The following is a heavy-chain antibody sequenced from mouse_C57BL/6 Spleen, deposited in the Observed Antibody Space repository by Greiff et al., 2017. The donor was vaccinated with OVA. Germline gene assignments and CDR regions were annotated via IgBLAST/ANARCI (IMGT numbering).Heavy chain of an antibody. CDR1: GFSLTSYG. J-gene: IGHJ4*01. Sequence: QVQLKQSGPGLVAPSQSLSITCTVSGFSLTSYGVHWVRQPPGKGLEWLVVIWSDGSTTYNSALKSRLSISKDNSKSQVFLKMNSLQTDDTAMYYCARHGGDGYAMDYWGQGTSVTVSS. CDR3: ARHGGDGYAMDY. V-gene: IGHV2-6-1*01. CDR2: IWSDGST. D-gene: IGHD2-3*01.